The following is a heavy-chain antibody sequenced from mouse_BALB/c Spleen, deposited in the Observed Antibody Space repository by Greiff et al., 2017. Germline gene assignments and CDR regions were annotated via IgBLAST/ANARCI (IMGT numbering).Heavy chain of an antibody. Sequence: VKLQESGAELARPGASVKLSCKASGYTFTSYWMQWVKQRPGQGLEWIGAIYPGDGDTRYTQKFKGKATLTADKSSSTAYMQLRSLASEDSAVYYCARRGPYDYDGDYYAMDYWGQGTSVTVSS. CDR1: GYTFTSYW. J-gene: IGHJ4*01. CDR2: IYPGDGDT. D-gene: IGHD2-4*01. V-gene: IGHV1-87*01. CDR3: ARRGPYDYDGDYYAMDY.